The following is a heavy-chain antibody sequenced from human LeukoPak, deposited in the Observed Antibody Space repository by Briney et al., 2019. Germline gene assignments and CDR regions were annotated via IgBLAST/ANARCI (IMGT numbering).Heavy chain of an antibody. V-gene: IGHV4-59*01. J-gene: IGHJ4*02. CDR3: ARDGSGWYRRYFDY. CDR1: GGSISSYY. D-gene: IGHD6-19*01. Sequence: SETLSLTCTVSGGSISSYYWSWIRQPPGKGLEWIGYIYYSGSTNYNPSLKSRVTISVDTSKNQFSLKLSSVTAADTAVYYCARDGSGWYRRYFDYWGQGTLVTVSS. CDR2: IYYSGST.